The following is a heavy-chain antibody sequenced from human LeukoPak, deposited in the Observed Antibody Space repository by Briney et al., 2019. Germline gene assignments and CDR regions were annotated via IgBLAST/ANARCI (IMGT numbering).Heavy chain of an antibody. CDR3: ARDLAVAGTGYFDY. V-gene: IGHV1-69*13. D-gene: IGHD6-19*01. Sequence: ASVKASCKASGGTFSSYAISWVRQAPGQGLEWMGGIIPIFGTANYAQKFQGRVTITADESTSTAYMELSSLRSEDTAVYYCARDLAVAGTGYFDYWGQGTLVTVSS. CDR1: GGTFSSYA. CDR2: IIPIFGTA. J-gene: IGHJ4*02.